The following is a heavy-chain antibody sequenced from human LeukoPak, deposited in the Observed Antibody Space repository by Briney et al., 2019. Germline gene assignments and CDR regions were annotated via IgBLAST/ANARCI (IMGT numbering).Heavy chain of an antibody. CDR3: ARDLGTLYSGSYYDYNWFDP. V-gene: IGHV4-59*01. D-gene: IGHD1-26*01. CDR2: IYYSGST. Sequence: SETLSLTCTVSGGSISSYYWSWIRQPPGKGLEWIGYIYYSGSTNYIPSLKSRVTISVDTSKNQFSLKLSSVTAADTAVYYCARDLGTLYSGSYYDYNWFDPWGQGTLVTVSS. CDR1: GGSISSYY. J-gene: IGHJ5*02.